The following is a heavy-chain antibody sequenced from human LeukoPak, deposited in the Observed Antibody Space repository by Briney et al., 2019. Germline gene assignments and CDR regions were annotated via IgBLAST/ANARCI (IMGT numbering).Heavy chain of an antibody. CDR2: ISSSSGAI. D-gene: IGHD1-26*01. V-gene: IGHV3-48*01. CDR1: GFAFSTYT. Sequence: GGSLRLSCAASGFAFSTYTMNWVRQAPGRELEWISHISSSSGAIYYADSVKGRFTISRDNAKDSLYLQMNSLTAEDTAVYYCAKDKGSGTYPPYWGQGTLVTVSS. J-gene: IGHJ4*02. CDR3: AKDKGSGTYPPY.